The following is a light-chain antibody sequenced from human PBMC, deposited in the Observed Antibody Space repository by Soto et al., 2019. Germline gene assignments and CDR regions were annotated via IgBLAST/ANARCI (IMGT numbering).Light chain of an antibody. CDR2: GAS. J-gene: IGKJ1*01. CDR1: QSVSSN. V-gene: IGKV3-15*01. Sequence: EIVLAQSPGTLSLSPGERATLSCRASQSVSSNLAWYQQKPRQAPRLLIYGASTRATGIPARFSGSGSGTEFTLPISSLQSEDFAVYYCQQYNNWPPWTFGQGTKVDIK. CDR3: QQYNNWPPWT.